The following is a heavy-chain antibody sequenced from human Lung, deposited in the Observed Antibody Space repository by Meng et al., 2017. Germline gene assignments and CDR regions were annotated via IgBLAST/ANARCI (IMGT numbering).Heavy chain of an antibody. Sequence: QVRPRRVGEGSFKPLWTFAPTCVVSGGSLSDYYWSWIRQPPGKGLDWIGEINHSGSTNYNPSLESRATISVDTSQNNLSLKLSSVTAADSAVYYCARGPTTMAHDFDYWGQGTLVTVSS. CDR2: INHSGST. CDR3: ARGPTTMAHDFDY. D-gene: IGHD4-11*01. V-gene: IGHV4-34*01. CDR1: GGSLSDYY. J-gene: IGHJ4*02.